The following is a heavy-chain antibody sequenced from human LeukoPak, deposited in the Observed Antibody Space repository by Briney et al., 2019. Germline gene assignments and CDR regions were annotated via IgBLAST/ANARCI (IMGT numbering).Heavy chain of an antibody. D-gene: IGHD6-19*01. CDR2: ISGSGGST. CDR3: AKTTAGYSSGRYPGWPVDY. Sequence: GGSLRLSCAASGFTFISYAMYWVRQAPGKGLEWVSGISGSGGSTYYADSVKGRFTISRDNSKNTVYLQMNSLRAEDTAVYYCAKTTAGYSSGRYPGWPVDYWGQGTLVTVSS. J-gene: IGHJ4*02. V-gene: IGHV3-23*01. CDR1: GFTFISYA.